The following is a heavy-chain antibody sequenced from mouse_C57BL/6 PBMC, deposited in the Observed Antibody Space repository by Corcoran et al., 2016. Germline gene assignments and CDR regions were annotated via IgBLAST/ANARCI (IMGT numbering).Heavy chain of an antibody. Sequence: EVQLQQSGPELVKPGASVKISCKASGYTFTDYYMNWVKQSHGKSLEWIGDINPNNGGTSYNQKFKGKATLTVDKSSSTAYMELRSLTSEDSAVYYCARSASSYDAMDYWGQGTSVTVSS. D-gene: IGHD1-1*01. V-gene: IGHV1-26*01. CDR1: GYTFTDYY. J-gene: IGHJ4*01. CDR2: INPNNGGT. CDR3: ARSASSYDAMDY.